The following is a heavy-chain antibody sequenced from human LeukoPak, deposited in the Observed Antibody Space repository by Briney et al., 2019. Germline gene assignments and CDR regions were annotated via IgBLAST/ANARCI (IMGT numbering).Heavy chain of an antibody. CDR1: GFTFNSFW. Sequence: GGSLRLSCAASGFTFNSFWMSWVRQAPGKGLEWVAAIKQDGSERSYVGSVKGRFTISRGNAENSLYLQMDNLRVGDTAVYYCARASRGETTFLWGQGTLVTVSS. V-gene: IGHV3-7*01. D-gene: IGHD4-17*01. J-gene: IGHJ4*02. CDR2: IKQDGSER. CDR3: ARASRGETTFL.